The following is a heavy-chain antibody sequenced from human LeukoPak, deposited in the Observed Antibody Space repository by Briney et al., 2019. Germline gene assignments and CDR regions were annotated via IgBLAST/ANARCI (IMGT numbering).Heavy chain of an antibody. D-gene: IGHD6-19*01. CDR2: MNPNSVNT. V-gene: IGHV1-8*03. Sequence: ASVKVSCKASGYTFTSYDINWVRQATGQGLEWMGWMNPNSVNTGYVQKFQGRVTITRNTSISTAYMAVSSLRSEDTAVYYCARGMRSSWFGGYSSGWYEGYYYYYYMDVWGKGTTVTVSS. CDR1: GYTFTSYD. CDR3: ARGMRSSWFGGYSSGWYEGYYYYYYMDV. J-gene: IGHJ6*03.